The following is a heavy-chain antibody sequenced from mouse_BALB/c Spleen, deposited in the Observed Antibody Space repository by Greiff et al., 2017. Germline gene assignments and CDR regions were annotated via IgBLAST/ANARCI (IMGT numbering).Heavy chain of an antibody. D-gene: IGHD5-1-1*01. J-gene: IGHJ4*01. V-gene: IGHV1-82*01. CDR3: ARNTPYYAMDY. CDR1: GYAFSSSW. Sequence: QVQLQQSGPELVKPGASVKISCKASGYAFSSSWMNWVKQRPGQGLEWIGRIYPGDGDTNYNGKFKGKATLTADKSSSTAYMQLSSLTSVDSAVYFCARNTPYYAMDYWGQGTSVTVSS. CDR2: IYPGDGDT.